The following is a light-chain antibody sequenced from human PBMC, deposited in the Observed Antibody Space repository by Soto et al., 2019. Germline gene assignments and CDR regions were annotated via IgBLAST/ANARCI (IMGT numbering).Light chain of an antibody. Sequence: QSVLTQPASVSGSPGQSITISCTGTSSDVGGYNYVSWYQQHPGKAPKLMIYDVSNRPSGVSNRFSGSKSGNTASLTISGLQAEDEADYYFSSYTSSSTVVFGGGTTLTAL. V-gene: IGLV2-14*01. J-gene: IGLJ2*01. CDR2: DVS. CDR1: SSDVGGYNY. CDR3: SSYTSSSTVV.